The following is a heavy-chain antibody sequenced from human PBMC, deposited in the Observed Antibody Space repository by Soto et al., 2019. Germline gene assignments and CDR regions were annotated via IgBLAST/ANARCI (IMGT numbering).Heavy chain of an antibody. V-gene: IGHV4-34*01. CDR2: INHSGST. J-gene: IGHJ6*02. D-gene: IGHD3-3*01. CDR1: GGSFSGYY. Sequence: NPSETLSLTCAVYGGSFSGYYWSWIRQPPGKGLEWIGEINHSGSTNYNPSLKSRVTISVDTSKNQFSLKLSSVTAADTAVYYCARDRTRIRFLEWFPPYGMDVWGQGTTVTVSS. CDR3: ARDRTRIRFLEWFPPYGMDV.